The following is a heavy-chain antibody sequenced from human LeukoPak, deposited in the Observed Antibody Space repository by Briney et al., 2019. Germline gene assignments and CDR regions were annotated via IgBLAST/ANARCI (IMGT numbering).Heavy chain of an antibody. CDR2: IYSSGST. Sequence: SETLSLTCTVSGASISGSGYYWGWIRQHPGKGLEWIGSIYSSGSTYYNASLQSRVTISIETSKNQISLRLNSVTAADTAMYYCAKSGGYGLIDYRGQGTLVTVSS. CDR3: AKSGGYGLIDY. V-gene: IGHV4-39*01. J-gene: IGHJ4*02. D-gene: IGHD1-26*01. CDR1: GASISGSGYY.